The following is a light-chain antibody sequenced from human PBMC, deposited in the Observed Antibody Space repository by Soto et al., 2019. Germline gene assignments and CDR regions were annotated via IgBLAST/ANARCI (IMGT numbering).Light chain of an antibody. V-gene: IGLV2-14*01. CDR3: SSYTRSITVV. J-gene: IGLJ3*02. CDR1: SSDVGGYNY. Sequence: QSVLTQPASVSGSPGQSITISCTRTSSDVGGYNYVSWYQQHPGKAPKLMIFDVSNRPSGVSNRFSGSKSGNTASLTISGLQAEDEADYFCSSYTRSITVVFGGGTKLTVL. CDR2: DVS.